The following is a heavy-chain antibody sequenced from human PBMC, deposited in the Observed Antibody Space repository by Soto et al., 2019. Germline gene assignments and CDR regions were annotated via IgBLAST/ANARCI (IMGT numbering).Heavy chain of an antibody. CDR3: ATDRRYSSGGLDAFDI. CDR1: GYTLTELS. Sequence: GASVKVSCKVSGYTLTELSMHWVRQAPGKGLEWMGGFDPEDGETIYAQKFQGRVTMTEDTSTDTAYMELSSLRSEDTAVYYCATDRRYSSGGLDAFDIWGQGTMVTVSS. CDR2: FDPEDGET. V-gene: IGHV1-24*01. D-gene: IGHD6-19*01. J-gene: IGHJ3*02.